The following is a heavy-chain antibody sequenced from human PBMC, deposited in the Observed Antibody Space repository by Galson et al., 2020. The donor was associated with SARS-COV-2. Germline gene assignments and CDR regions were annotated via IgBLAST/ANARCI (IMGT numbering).Heavy chain of an antibody. CDR1: GFNFRLYS. CDR3: VREIVTGDDGGNHFEY. V-gene: IGHV3-21*05. J-gene: IGHJ4*02. D-gene: IGHD4-17*01. CDR2: TSSTGSHI. Sequence: GGSMRLPCAASGFNFRLYSINWVRQVPLKPPECISCTSSTGSHIYYADSVRGRFTISRDNAKDSLYLHMNSLRVEDTAIYYCVREIVTGDDGGNHFEYWGQGTPVTVSS.